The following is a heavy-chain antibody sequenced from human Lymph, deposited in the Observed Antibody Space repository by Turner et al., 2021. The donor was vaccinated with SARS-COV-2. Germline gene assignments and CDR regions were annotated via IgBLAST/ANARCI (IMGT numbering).Heavy chain of an antibody. Sequence: EVQLVESGGGLVKPGGSLRLACAATGFAFSNAWMTWVRQAPGKGLEWVGRINTKTDGGTTDYAAPVKGRFTISRDDSKNTLYLQKNSLKTEDTAVYYCTTHSAPDYWGQGTLVTVSS. D-gene: IGHD6-13*01. CDR1: GFAFSNAW. CDR2: INTKTDGGTT. J-gene: IGHJ4*02. V-gene: IGHV3-15*01. CDR3: TTHSAPDY.